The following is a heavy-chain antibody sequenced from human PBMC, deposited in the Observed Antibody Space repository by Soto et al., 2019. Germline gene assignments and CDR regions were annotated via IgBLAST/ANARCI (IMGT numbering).Heavy chain of an antibody. Sequence: QVQLQESGPGLVKPSQTLSLTCTVSGGSISSGGYYWSWIRQHPGKGLEWIGYIYYSGSTYYNPSLKIRVTISVDTSKNQFALKLSSVTAADTAVYYCARSLTYGAMRGSFDYWGQGTLVTVSS. V-gene: IGHV4-31*03. CDR3: ARSLTYGAMRGSFDY. D-gene: IGHD4-17*01. J-gene: IGHJ4*02. CDR2: IYYSGST. CDR1: GGSISSGGYY.